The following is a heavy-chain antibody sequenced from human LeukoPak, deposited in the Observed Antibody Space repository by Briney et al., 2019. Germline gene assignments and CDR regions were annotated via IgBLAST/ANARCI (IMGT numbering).Heavy chain of an antibody. CDR2: IYYSGST. CDR1: GGSISSSSYY. CDR3: ASGYSGSYYGLYY. D-gene: IGHD1-26*01. J-gene: IGHJ4*02. V-gene: IGHV4-39*01. Sequence: PSETLSLTCTVSGGSISSSSYYWGWIRQPPGKGLEWIGSIYYSGSTYYNPSLKGRVTISVDTSKNQFSLKLSSVTAADTAVYYCASGYSGSYYGLYYWGQGTLVTVSS.